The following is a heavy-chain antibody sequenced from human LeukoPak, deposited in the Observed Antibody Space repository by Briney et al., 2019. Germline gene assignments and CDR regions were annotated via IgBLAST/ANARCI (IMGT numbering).Heavy chain of an antibody. V-gene: IGHV4-30-2*01. D-gene: IGHD4-23*01. CDR2: IYHGGRT. J-gene: IGHJ4*02. CDR3: ARTKGGGNSVDY. CDR1: GGSISSGGYT. Sequence: SGTLSLTCAVSGGSISSGGYTWRWIRQPPGKGLEWIGYIYHGGRTYYNPSLKSRVTISVDTSRNQFSLKVSSVTAADTAVYYCARTKGGGNSVDYWGQGTLVTVSS.